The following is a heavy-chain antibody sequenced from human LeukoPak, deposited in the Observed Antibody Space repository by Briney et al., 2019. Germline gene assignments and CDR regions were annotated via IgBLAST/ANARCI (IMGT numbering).Heavy chain of an antibody. CDR2: INHSGST. J-gene: IGHJ4*02. D-gene: IGHD3-22*01. CDR3: ARRHYYDSSGYYAVDY. CDR1: GGSFSGYY. Sequence: PSETLSLTCAVYGGSFSGYYWSWIRQPPGKGLEWIGEINHSGSTNYNPSLKSRVTISVATSTNQFSLKLSSVTAADTAVYYCARRHYYDSSGYYAVDYWGQGTLVTVSS. V-gene: IGHV4-34*01.